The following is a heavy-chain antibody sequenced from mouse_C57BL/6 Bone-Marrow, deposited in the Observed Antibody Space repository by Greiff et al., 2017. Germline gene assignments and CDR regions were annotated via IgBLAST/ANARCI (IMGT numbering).Heavy chain of an antibody. V-gene: IGHV1-52*01. Sequence: VQLQQPGAELVRPGSSVKLSCKASGYTFTSYWMHWVKQRPIQGLEWIGNIDPSDSETHYNQKFKDKATLTVEKSSSTAYMQLSSLTSEDSAVYYCARRGVRDYAMDYWGQGTSVTVSS. J-gene: IGHJ4*01. CDR1: GYTFTSYW. CDR2: IDPSDSET. CDR3: ARRGVRDYAMDY.